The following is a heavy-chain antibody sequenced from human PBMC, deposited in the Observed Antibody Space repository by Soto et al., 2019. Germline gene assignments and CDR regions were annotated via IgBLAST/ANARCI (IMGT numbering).Heavy chain of an antibody. J-gene: IGHJ4*02. Sequence: GGSLRLSCIGTENSFSDHYMSWIRQAPGKGLEYISYISSSGLTIYYADSVKGRFTVSRDNAKNSLYLQMNSLRDDDSAVYFCARARREMIIVGPTSNGFWGQGTRVTVSS. CDR1: ENSFSDHY. CDR3: ARARREMIIVGPTSNGF. CDR2: ISSSGLTI. V-gene: IGHV3-11*01. D-gene: IGHD1-26*01.